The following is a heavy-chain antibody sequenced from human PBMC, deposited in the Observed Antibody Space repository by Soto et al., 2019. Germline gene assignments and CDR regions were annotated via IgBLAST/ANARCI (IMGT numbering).Heavy chain of an antibody. Sequence: QVHRVESGGGVAQPGRSLRLSCAASGSIFTGDGMHWVRQAPGKGLEWVAVIWVDGSNKYYADSVQGRFTISRDNSKNMLYLQMNSLRVEDTAVYYCARDGIGGPTFRGYLDYWGQGTLVTVSS. CDR1: GSIFTGDG. CDR3: ARDGIGGPTFRGYLDY. D-gene: IGHD2-15*01. CDR2: IWVDGSNK. V-gene: IGHV3-33*01. J-gene: IGHJ4*02.